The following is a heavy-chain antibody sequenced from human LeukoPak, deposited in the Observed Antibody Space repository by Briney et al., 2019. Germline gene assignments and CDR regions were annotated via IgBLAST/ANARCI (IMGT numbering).Heavy chain of an antibody. Sequence: GRSLRLSCTASGFTFSSYAMSWVRQAPGKGLEWVSIVTYSGGSTFYADSVKARFTISRDNSKNTLYLQMNSLRADGTAVYYCAKDVTYFSDNTGFWGAFHIWGEGTMVTVS. D-gene: IGHD3-22*01. CDR1: GFTFSSYA. J-gene: IGHJ3*02. CDR3: AKDVTYFSDNTGFWGAFHI. CDR2: VTYSGGST. V-gene: IGHV3-23*01.